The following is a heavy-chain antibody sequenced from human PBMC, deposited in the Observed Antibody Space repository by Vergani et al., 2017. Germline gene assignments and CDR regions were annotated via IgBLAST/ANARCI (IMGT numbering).Heavy chain of an antibody. CDR1: GFTFSRYA. Sequence: EVQLLESGGGLVQPGGSLRLSCAASGFTFSRYAMSWVRQAPGKGLGWVSAISGSGGSTYYADSVKGRFTISRDNSKNTLYLQMNSLRAEDTAVYYCAKGSCSSTSCYNWFDPWGQGTLVTVSS. CDR3: AKGSCSSTSCYNWFDP. D-gene: IGHD2-2*01. V-gene: IGHV3-23*01. J-gene: IGHJ5*02. CDR2: ISGSGGST.